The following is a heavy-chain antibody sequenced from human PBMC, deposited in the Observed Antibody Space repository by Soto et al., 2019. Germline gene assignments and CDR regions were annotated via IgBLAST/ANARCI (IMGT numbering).Heavy chain of an antibody. D-gene: IGHD5-12*01. V-gene: IGHV1-69*13. CDR1: GGTFSSYA. Sequence: ASVKVSCKASGGTFSSYAISWVRQAPGQGLEWMGGTIPIFGTANYAQKFQGRVTITADESTSTAYMELSSLRSEDTAVYYCARGQDIVATINAYYYGMDVWGQGTTVTVSS. J-gene: IGHJ6*02. CDR3: ARGQDIVATINAYYYGMDV. CDR2: TIPIFGTA.